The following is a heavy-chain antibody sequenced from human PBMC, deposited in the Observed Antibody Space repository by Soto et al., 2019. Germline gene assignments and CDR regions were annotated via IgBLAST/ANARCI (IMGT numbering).Heavy chain of an antibody. D-gene: IGHD6-13*01. CDR1: GYTFTSYY. CDR2: INPSGGST. Sequence: QVQLVQSGAEVKKPGASVKVSCKASGYTFTSYYMHWVRQAPGQGLEWMGIINPSGGSTSYAQKFQGRVTMTRDTSTSTVYMELSSLRSEDTAVYYCARDTSNNFYSSSWSTGGYWGQGTLVTVSS. J-gene: IGHJ4*02. CDR3: ARDTSNNFYSSSWSTGGY. V-gene: IGHV1-46*01.